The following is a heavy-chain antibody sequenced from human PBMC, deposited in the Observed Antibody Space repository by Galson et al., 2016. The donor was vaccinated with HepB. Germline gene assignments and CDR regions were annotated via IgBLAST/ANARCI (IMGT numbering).Heavy chain of an antibody. CDR3: AKPGAATYDVDF. J-gene: IGHJ4*02. CDR1: GFTLRSYA. V-gene: IGHV3-23*01. Sequence: SLRLSCAASGFTLRSYAMSWVRQAPGKGLEWVSAISGSGGSTYYADSVKGRFTISRDNSKDTLYLQMNSLRAEDTAVYYCAKPGAATYDVDFWGQGTLVTVSS. CDR2: ISGSGGST. D-gene: IGHD5-12*01.